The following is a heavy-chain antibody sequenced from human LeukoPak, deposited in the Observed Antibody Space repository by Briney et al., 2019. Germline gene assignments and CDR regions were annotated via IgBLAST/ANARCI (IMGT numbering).Heavy chain of an antibody. V-gene: IGHV3-21*01. CDR1: GFTFSSYS. D-gene: IGHD5-12*01. CDR3: ARVGRRGYSGYASDY. CDR2: ISSSSSYI. Sequence: GGSLRLSCAASGFTFSSYSMNWVRQAPGKGLEWVSSISSSSSYIYYADSVKGRFTISGDNAKNSLYLQMNSLRAEDTAVYYCARVGRRGYSGYASDYWGQGTLVTVSS. J-gene: IGHJ4*02.